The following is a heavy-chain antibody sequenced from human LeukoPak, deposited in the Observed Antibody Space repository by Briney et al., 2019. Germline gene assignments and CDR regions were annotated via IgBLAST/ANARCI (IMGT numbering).Heavy chain of an antibody. CDR2: IYYSGST. Sequence: SETLSLTCTVSGGSISSSSYYWGWIRQPPGKGLEWIGSVWIGIIYYSGSTYYNPSLKSRVTISVDTSKNQFSLKLSSVTAADTAVYYCARHVKERKSGSYHPWGQGTLVTVSS. CDR3: ARHVKERKSGSYHP. CDR1: GGSISSSSYY. V-gene: IGHV4-39*01. J-gene: IGHJ5*02. D-gene: IGHD1-26*01.